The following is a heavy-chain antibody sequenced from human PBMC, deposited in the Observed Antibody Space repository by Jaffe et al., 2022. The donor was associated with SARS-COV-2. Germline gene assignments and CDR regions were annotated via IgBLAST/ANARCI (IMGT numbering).Heavy chain of an antibody. CDR2: ISSSGNAI. CDR1: GFTFRDHY. CDR3: VYRPRMYSGVWFAANY. J-gene: IGHJ4*02. D-gene: IGHD6-19*01. V-gene: IGHV3-11*01. Sequence: QVQLVESGGGLVKPGGSLRLSCAASGFTFRDHYMSWIRQPLGKGLEWVSYISSSGNAIYADSVEGRFTISRDNAKNSLYLQMDSLRVEDTAVYYCVYRPRMYSGVWFAANYWGQGTLVTVSS.